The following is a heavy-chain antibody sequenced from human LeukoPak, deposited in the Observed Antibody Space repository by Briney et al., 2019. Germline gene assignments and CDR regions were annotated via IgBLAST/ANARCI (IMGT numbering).Heavy chain of an antibody. Sequence: PGGSLRLSCAASGFTFSSYAMHWVRQAPGKGLEWVAFIRYDGSNKYYADSVKGRFTISRDNSKNTLYLQMNSLRAEDTAVYYCAKGLAAAAVNWFDPWGQGTLVTVSS. D-gene: IGHD6-13*01. V-gene: IGHV3-30*02. CDR1: GFTFSSYA. CDR3: AKGLAAAAVNWFDP. CDR2: IRYDGSNK. J-gene: IGHJ5*02.